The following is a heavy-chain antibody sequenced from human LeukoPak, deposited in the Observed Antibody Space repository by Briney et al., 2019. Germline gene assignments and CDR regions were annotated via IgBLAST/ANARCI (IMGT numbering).Heavy chain of an antibody. V-gene: IGHV3-30*02. D-gene: IGHD5-18*01. J-gene: IGHJ4*02. CDR3: AKDIRRGYNYGYDQFAY. CDR1: GFTYTTYW. CDR2: IRYDGSNH. Sequence: GESLRLSCAASGFTYTTYWMSWVRQAPGKGLEWVAFIRYDGSNHSYANSVKGRFTVSRDNSKNTLYLQMNSLRAGDTAVYYCAKDIRRGYNYGYDQFAYWGQGTLVTVSS.